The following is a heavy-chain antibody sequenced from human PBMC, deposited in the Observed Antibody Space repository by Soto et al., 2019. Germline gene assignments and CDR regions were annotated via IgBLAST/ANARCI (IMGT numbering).Heavy chain of an antibody. CDR3: ARDHYHCSGGSCYHGSYYYGMDV. CDR2: ISSSSSTI. D-gene: IGHD2-15*01. Sequence: GGSLRLSCAASGFTFSSYSMNWVRQAPGKGLEWVSYISSSSSTIYYADSVKGRFTISRDNAKNSLYLQMNSLRDEDTAVYYCARDHYHCSGGSCYHGSYYYGMDVWGQGTTVTVSS. V-gene: IGHV3-48*02. CDR1: GFTFSSYS. J-gene: IGHJ6*02.